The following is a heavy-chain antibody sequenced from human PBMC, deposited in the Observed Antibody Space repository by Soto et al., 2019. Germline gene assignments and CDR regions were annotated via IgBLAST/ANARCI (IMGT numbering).Heavy chain of an antibody. CDR3: ASLPIRRYGAQIGYCDY. CDR2: INHSVST. D-gene: IGHD5-18*01. V-gene: IGHV4-34*01. Sequence: PSELLSLTFAVYGGSFSGYYWSWIRQPPGKGLEWIGEINHSVSTTYNPSLKRRVTISVDTSKNQFSLKLSSVTAADTAVYYGASLPIRRYGAQIGYCDYWGQGNMVSVSS. J-gene: IGHJ4*02. CDR1: GGSFSGYY.